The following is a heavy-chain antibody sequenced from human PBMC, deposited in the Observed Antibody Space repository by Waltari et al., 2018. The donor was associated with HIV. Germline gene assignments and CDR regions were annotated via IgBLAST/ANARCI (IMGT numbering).Heavy chain of an antibody. J-gene: IGHJ4*02. Sequence: QLQLQESGPGLVKPSETLSLTCTVSGVSISSTSHYWGWIRQPPGKGLEWIGTIDYSGGPYYEPSSKSRVTISVDTAKTQFSLKLRSVTAADTAVYYCARRSVTAVAGTWYYFDYWGQGTLVTVSS. CDR1: GVSISSTSHY. D-gene: IGHD6-19*01. CDR3: ARRSVTAVAGTWYYFDY. V-gene: IGHV4-39*01. CDR2: IDYSGGP.